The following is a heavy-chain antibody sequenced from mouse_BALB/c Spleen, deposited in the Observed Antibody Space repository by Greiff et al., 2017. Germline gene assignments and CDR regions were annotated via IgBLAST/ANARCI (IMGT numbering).Heavy chain of an antibody. V-gene: IGHV7-3*02. D-gene: IGHD1-1*01. CDR3: ARDIDYGSSFDV. CDR1: GFTFTDYY. CDR2: IRNKANGYTT. J-gene: IGHJ1*01. Sequence: EVKLVESGGGLVQPGGSLRLSCATSGFTFTDYYMSWVRQPPGKALEWLGFIRNKANGYTTEYSASVKGRFTISRDNSQSILYLQMNTLRAEDSATYDCARDIDYGSSFDVWGAGTTVTVSS.